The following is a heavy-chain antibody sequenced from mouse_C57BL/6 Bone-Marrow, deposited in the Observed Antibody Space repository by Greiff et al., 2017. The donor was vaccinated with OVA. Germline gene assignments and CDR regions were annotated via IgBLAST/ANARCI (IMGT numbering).Heavy chain of an antibody. CDR1: GFTFSSYG. CDR3: ARHPYYYCSSYGWYFDV. CDR2: ISSGGSYT. D-gene: IGHD1-1*01. Sequence: EVKLMESGGDLVKPGGSLKLSCAASGFTFSSYGMSWVRQTPDKRLEWVATISSGGSYTYYPDSVKGRFTISRDNAKNTLYLQMSSLKSEDTAMYYCARHPYYYCSSYGWYFDVWGTGTTVTVSS. J-gene: IGHJ1*03. V-gene: IGHV5-6*01.